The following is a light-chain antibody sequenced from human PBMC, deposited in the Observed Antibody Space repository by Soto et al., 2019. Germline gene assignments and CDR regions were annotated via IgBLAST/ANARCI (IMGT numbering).Light chain of an antibody. Sequence: EIVLTQSPATLSLSPGERATLSCRASQSVSSHLAWFQQKPGQVPRLLIYGASNRATGVSARFSGSGSGTEFTLTISSLQSEDFAVYYCLQYHYWWTFGQGTKVDIK. CDR1: QSVSSH. J-gene: IGKJ1*01. CDR2: GAS. CDR3: LQYHYWWT. V-gene: IGKV3-15*01.